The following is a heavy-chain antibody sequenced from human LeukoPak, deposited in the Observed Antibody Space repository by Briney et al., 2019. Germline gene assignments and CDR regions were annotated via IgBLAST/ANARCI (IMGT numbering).Heavy chain of an antibody. CDR2: ISGGGTRT. D-gene: IGHD2-2*01. J-gene: IGHJ4*02. Sequence: GGSLRLSWAASGFTFSSYAMNWVRQAPGKELEWVSTISGGGTRTYYADSVKGRFTISRDSADNTLYLQMNSLRAEDTAVYYCAKLYCSSSSCDYFDYWGQGTLVTVSS. CDR3: AKLYCSSSSCDYFDY. V-gene: IGHV3-23*01. CDR1: GFTFSSYA.